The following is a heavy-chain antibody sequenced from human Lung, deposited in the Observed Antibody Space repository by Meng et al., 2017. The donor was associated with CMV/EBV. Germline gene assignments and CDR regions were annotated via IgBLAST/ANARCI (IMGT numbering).Heavy chain of an antibody. J-gene: IGHJ6*01. Sequence: ASXXVSXKASGYTFNNYGVTWVRQAPGQGLEWMGWISGNNGNTNYAQNLKDRVTMTTDTSMSTAYMELRSLRSDDAAVYYCARESRYDFWSGSPPYYFGMDVWXQGTTVT. CDR2: ISGNNGNT. CDR3: ARESRYDFWSGSPPYYFGMDV. D-gene: IGHD3-3*01. CDR1: GYTFNNYG. V-gene: IGHV1-18*01.